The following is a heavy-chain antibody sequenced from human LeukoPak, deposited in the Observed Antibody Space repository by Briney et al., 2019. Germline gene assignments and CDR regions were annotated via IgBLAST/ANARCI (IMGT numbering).Heavy chain of an antibody. J-gene: IGHJ4*02. Sequence: GGSLRLSCGASGFTFSSYAMSWVRQAPGKGLEWVSAISSSGGSTHYADSVKGRFTISRDNSKNTLYLQMSSLRAEDTAVYYCAKRYYYDNSGLWDYWGQGTLVTVSS. CDR1: GFTFSSYA. V-gene: IGHV3-23*01. CDR2: ISSSGGST. D-gene: IGHD3-22*01. CDR3: AKRYYYDNSGLWDY.